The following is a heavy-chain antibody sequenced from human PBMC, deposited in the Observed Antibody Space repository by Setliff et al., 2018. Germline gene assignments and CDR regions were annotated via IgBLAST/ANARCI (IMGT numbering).Heavy chain of an antibody. Sequence: PGGSLRLSCAASGFTFSTSVMHWGRRAPGKGLEWVAVMAIDGSDVKQYSDSVKGRFTISRDKSKSTLYLQMDSLRPEDMAVYYCARDVRDRSTWPHGGAFDICGQGTMVTVSS. CDR2: MAIDGSDVK. V-gene: IGHV3-30*16. CDR1: GFTFSTSV. J-gene: IGHJ3*02. D-gene: IGHD2-15*01. CDR3: ARDVRDRSTWPHGGAFDI.